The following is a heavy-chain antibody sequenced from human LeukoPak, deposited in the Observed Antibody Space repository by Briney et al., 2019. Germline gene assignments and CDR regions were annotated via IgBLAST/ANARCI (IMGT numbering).Heavy chain of an antibody. D-gene: IGHD3-10*01. CDR3: ARGPDGSVNGLTPFDS. J-gene: IGHJ4*02. V-gene: IGHV1-2*02. CDR1: GYTFSGHY. CDR2: INPYSGGT. Sequence: ASVKVSCKASGYTFSGHYMHWVRQAPGQGLEWMGWINPYSGGTNSVQKFQGRVTMTRDTSSSTAYMEVSRLTSDDTAVYYCARGPDGSVNGLTPFDSWGQGTLVTVSS.